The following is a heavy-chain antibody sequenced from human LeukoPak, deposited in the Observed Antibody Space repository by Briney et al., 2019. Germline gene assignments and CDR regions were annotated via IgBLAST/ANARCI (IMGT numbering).Heavy chain of an antibody. J-gene: IGHJ2*01. D-gene: IGHD6-25*01. V-gene: IGHV4-59*08. CDR3: ARQGGGFWYSDL. Sequence: SETLSLTCTVSGGSISSYYWSWIRQPPGKGLEWIGYIYYSGSTNYNPSLKSRVTISVDTSKNQFSLKLSSVTAADTAVYYCARQGGGFWYSDLWGRGTLVTVSS. CDR2: IYYSGST. CDR1: GGSISSYY.